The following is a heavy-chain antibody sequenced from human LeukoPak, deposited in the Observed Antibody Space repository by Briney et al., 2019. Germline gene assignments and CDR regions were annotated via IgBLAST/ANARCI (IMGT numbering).Heavy chain of an antibody. Sequence: GGSLRLSCAASGFTFSNYNMNWVRQAPGKGLEWVSYITLSTTTIYYADSVKGRFTISRDNAKNSLYLQMNSLRAEDTAVYYCARASGGRNFDYWGQGTLVTVSS. V-gene: IGHV3-48*01. CDR2: ITLSTTTI. CDR3: ARASGGRNFDY. CDR1: GFTFSNYN. D-gene: IGHD1-26*01. J-gene: IGHJ4*02.